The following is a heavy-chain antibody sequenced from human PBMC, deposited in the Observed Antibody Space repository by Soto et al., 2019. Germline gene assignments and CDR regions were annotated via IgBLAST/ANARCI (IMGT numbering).Heavy chain of an antibody. CDR2: IYYSGST. CDR1: GGSISSSSYY. Sequence: SETLSLTCTVSGGSISSSSYYWGWIRQPPGKGLEWIGSIYYSGSTYYNPSLKSRVTISVDTSKNQFSLKLSSVTAADTAVYYCARLRGRSDSCFDYWGQGTLVTVSS. CDR3: ARLRGRSDSCFDY. J-gene: IGHJ4*02. V-gene: IGHV4-39*01. D-gene: IGHD1-26*01.